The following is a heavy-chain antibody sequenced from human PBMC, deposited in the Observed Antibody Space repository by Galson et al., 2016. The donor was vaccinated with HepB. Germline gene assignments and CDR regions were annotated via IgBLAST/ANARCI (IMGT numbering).Heavy chain of an antibody. CDR1: GYTFTSYG. CDR3: ARGWEPEGYGAAY. V-gene: IGHV1-18*01. CDR2: SSVYNAYT. J-gene: IGHJ4*01. D-gene: IGHD4-23*01. Sequence: SVKVSCKASGYTFTSYGIIWVRQAPGQGLEWMGWSSVYNAYTNYAQKLQGRVTMTTDTSTRTAYMELRRLGSDDTAVYDCARGWEPEGYGAAYWGHGTLVTVSS.